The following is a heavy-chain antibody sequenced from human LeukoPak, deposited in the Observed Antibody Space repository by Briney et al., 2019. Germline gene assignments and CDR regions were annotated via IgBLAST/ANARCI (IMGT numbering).Heavy chain of an antibody. CDR1: GGSISSYY. CDR2: IYYSGST. Sequence: SETLSLTCTVSGGSISSYYRSWIRQPPGKGLEWIGYIYYSGSTNYNPSLKSRVTISVDTSKNQFSLKLSSVTAADTAVYYCARLSSSWYDYYYYYYMDVWGKGTTVTISS. CDR3: ARLSSSWYDYYYYYYMDV. J-gene: IGHJ6*03. V-gene: IGHV4-59*01. D-gene: IGHD6-13*01.